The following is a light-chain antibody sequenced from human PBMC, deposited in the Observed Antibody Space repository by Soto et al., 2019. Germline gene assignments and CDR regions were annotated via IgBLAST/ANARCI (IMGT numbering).Light chain of an antibody. Sequence: DIQMTQSPSTLSASVGDRVTITCRASQSISRWLAWYQVKPGKAPKVLIWDASSLQRGVPSRFSGSGSGTEFTLTISSLQPDDFATYYCQQYKGYSTWTFGQGTKVEIK. V-gene: IGKV1-5*01. CDR1: QSISRW. CDR2: DAS. J-gene: IGKJ1*01. CDR3: QQYKGYSTWT.